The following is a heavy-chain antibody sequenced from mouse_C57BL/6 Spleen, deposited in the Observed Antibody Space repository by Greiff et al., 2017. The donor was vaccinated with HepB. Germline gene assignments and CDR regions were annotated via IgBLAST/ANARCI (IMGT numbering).Heavy chain of an antibody. CDR3: TRAGNDYDGFAY. J-gene: IGHJ3*01. Sequence: DVKLQESGEGLVKPGGSLKLSCAASGFTFSSYAMSWVRQTPEKRLEWVAYISSGGDYIYYADTVKGRFTISRDNARNTLYLQMSSLKSEDTAMYYCTRAGNDYDGFAYWGQGTLVTVSA. V-gene: IGHV5-9-1*02. CDR2: ISSGGDYI. D-gene: IGHD2-4*01. CDR1: GFTFSSYA.